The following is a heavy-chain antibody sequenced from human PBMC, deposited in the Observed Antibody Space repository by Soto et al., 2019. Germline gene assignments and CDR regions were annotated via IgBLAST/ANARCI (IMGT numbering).Heavy chain of an antibody. Sequence: SVKVSCKASGGTFSSSAISWVRQAPGQGLEWMGNIIPTFGTADYARKVQGRVAFTADTSTSTAYMELSSLRSEYTAVYYCASQRLWFGELLTKYYFYYGLDVWGQGTTVTVSS. D-gene: IGHD3-10*01. CDR2: IIPTFGTA. V-gene: IGHV1-69*06. CDR1: GGTFSSSA. CDR3: ASQRLWFGELLTKYYFYYGLDV. J-gene: IGHJ6*02.